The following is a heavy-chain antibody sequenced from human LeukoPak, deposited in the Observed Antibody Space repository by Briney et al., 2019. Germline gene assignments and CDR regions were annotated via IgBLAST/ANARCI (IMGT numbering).Heavy chain of an antibody. CDR1: GFTFSSYA. CDR2: ISGSGGST. D-gene: IGHD3-10*01. J-gene: IGHJ4*02. Sequence: GVSLRLSCAASGFTFSSYAMSWVPQAPGKGLEWVSAISGSGGSTYYADSVKGRFTISRDNPKNTPYLQMNSLRAEDTAVYYCAKGLSYGSGSRVEYWGQGTLVTVSS. CDR3: AKGLSYGSGSRVEY. V-gene: IGHV3-23*01.